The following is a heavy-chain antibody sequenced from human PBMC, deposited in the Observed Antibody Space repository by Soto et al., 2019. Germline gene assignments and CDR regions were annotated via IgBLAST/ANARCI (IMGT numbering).Heavy chain of an antibody. D-gene: IGHD5-12*01. CDR3: ARADSGYAHGYYYYGMDV. J-gene: IGHJ6*02. CDR1: GFTFSSYS. Sequence: EVQLVESGGGLVQPGGSLRLSCAASGFTFSSYSMNWVRQAPGKGLEWVSYISSSSSTIYYADSVKGRFTISRDNAKHSLYLQMNSLRGEDTAVYYCARADSGYAHGYYYYGMDVWGQGTTVTVSS. V-gene: IGHV3-48*01. CDR2: ISSSSSTI.